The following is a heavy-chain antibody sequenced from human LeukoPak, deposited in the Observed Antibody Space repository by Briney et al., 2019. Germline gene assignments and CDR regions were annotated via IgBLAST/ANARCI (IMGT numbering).Heavy chain of an antibody. CDR3: ARDPPGIAVP. J-gene: IGHJ5*02. D-gene: IGHD6-19*01. V-gene: IGHV1-18*01. CDR1: GYTFTSYD. CDR2: ISAYNGNT. Sequence: ASVEVSCKASGYTFTSYDINWVRQAPGQGLEWMGWISAYNGNTNYAQKLQGRVTMTTDTSTSTAYMELRSLRSDDTAVYYCARDPPGIAVPWGQGTLVTVSS.